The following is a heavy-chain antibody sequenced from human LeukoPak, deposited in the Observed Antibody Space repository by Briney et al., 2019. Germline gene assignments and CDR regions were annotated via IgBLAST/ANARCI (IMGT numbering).Heavy chain of an antibody. CDR3: ARHPFATPFDY. CDR1: GGSISSYY. D-gene: IGHD2-15*01. Sequence: SETLSLTCTVSGGSISSYYWSWIRQPAGKGLEWIGRIYTSGSTNYNPSLKSRVTMSVDTSKNHFSLRLSSVTAADTAVYYCARHPFATPFDYWGPGTLVTVSP. J-gene: IGHJ4*02. V-gene: IGHV4-4*07. CDR2: IYTSGST.